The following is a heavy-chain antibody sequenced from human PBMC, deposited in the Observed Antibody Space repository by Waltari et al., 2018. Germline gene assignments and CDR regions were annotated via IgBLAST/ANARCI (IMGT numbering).Heavy chain of an antibody. D-gene: IGHD3-3*01. CDR3: ARRDHDFWSGYFSV. CDR2: IYYTGST. J-gene: IGHJ6*02. Sequence: QLQLQESGPGLVRASETLSLTCTVSGDSVNHANYYWGWVRQSPRKGLGWIGTIYYTGSTSYNPSLKSRVTVSIDTSKNQFSLKLSSVTAADTAVYFCARRDHDFWSGYFSVWGQGTTVTVSS. V-gene: IGHV4-39*01. CDR1: GDSVNHANYY.